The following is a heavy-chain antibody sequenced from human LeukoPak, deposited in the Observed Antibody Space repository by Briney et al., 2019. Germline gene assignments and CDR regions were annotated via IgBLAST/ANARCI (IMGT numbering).Heavy chain of an antibody. CDR2: IYPGDSET. CDR3: ARQTAAGSLDY. V-gene: IGHV5-51*01. CDR1: GYSFTSCW. D-gene: IGHD6-13*01. Sequence: GESLKISCKGSGYSFTSCWIGWVRQMPGKGLEWMGIIYPGDSETRYSPSFQGQVTISADKAISTAYLQWSTLKASDTAMYYCARQTAAGSLDYWGQGTLVTVSS. J-gene: IGHJ4*02.